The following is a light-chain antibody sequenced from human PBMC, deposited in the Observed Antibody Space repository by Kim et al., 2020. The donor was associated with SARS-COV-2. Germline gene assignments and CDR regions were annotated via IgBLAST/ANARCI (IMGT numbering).Light chain of an antibody. CDR1: TNY. J-gene: IGLJ2*01. V-gene: IGLV2-14*01. Sequence: VSGCPGQTINISCPGTTNYVSWHQQHPGKAPKLIIYEDSKRPSGVSNRFSGSKSANTASLTISGLQADDEADYFCTSYTGIITWVFGGGTQLTVL. CDR3: TSYTGIITWV. CDR2: EDS.